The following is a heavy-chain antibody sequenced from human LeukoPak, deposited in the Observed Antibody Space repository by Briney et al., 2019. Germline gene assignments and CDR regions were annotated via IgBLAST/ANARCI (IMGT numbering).Heavy chain of an antibody. D-gene: IGHD6-13*01. CDR1: GFTFSSYG. Sequence: GGSLRLSCAASGFTFSSYGMHWVRQAPGKGLEWVAFIRYDGSNKYYADSVKGRFTISRDNAKNSLYLQMNSLRAEDTAVYYCAREGAAAAGEDAFDIWGQGTMVTVSS. CDR2: IRYDGSNK. J-gene: IGHJ3*02. CDR3: AREGAAAAGEDAFDI. V-gene: IGHV3-30*02.